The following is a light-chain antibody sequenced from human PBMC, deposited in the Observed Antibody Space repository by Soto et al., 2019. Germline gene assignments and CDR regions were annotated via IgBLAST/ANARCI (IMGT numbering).Light chain of an antibody. CDR1: QTVSSY. J-gene: IGKJ4*01. CDR2: GAS. CDR3: QQTSSTPT. V-gene: IGKV3-20*01. Sequence: ESVLTQSPGTLSLSPGERATLSCRASQTVSSYLAWYQQKPGQAPRLLIYGASSRATGIPDRFSGSGSGTDFTLTISSLQPEDFATYYCQQTSSTPTFGGGTKVDI.